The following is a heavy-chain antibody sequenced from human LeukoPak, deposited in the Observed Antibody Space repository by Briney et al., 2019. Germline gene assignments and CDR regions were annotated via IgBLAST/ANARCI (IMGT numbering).Heavy chain of an antibody. V-gene: IGHV4-39*01. CDR2: VYYSGST. Sequence: PSETLSLTCNVSGDSITSGAFSWAWIRQSPGKGLEWIGNVYYSGSTQYNPSLRGRVSISMDKTKNQVSLNLNSVSVTDTAIYYCARRDYAAWFDTWGQGTLVTVSS. D-gene: IGHD4/OR15-4a*01. J-gene: IGHJ5*02. CDR3: ARRDYAAWFDT. CDR1: GDSITSGAFS.